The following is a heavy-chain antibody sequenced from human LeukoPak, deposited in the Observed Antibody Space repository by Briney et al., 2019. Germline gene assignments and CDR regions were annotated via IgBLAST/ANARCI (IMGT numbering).Heavy chain of an antibody. CDR2: ISGSGGST. V-gene: IGHV3-23*01. CDR1: GFTFSSYA. D-gene: IGHD5-12*01. J-gene: IGHJ5*02. Sequence: GGSLRLSCAASGFTFSSYAMSWVRQAPGKGLEWVSAISGSGGSTYYADSVKDRFTISRDNSKNTLYLQMNSLRAEDTAVYYCAKGSLSRFFLQGNDCRFDPWGQGTLVTVSS. CDR3: AKGSLSRFFLQGNDCRFDP.